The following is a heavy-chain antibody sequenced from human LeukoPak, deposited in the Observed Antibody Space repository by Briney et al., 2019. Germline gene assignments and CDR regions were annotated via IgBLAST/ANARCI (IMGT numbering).Heavy chain of an antibody. D-gene: IGHD1-26*01. CDR2: INPNSGGT. V-gene: IGHV1-2*02. CDR3: ARASGSRIVYAFDI. CDR1: GYTFTGYY. Sequence: ASVKVSCKASGYTFTGYYMHWVRQAPGQGHEWTGWINPNSGGTNYAQKFQGRVTMTRDTSISTAYMELSRLRSDDTAVYYCARASGSRIVYAFDIWGQGTMVTVSS. J-gene: IGHJ3*02.